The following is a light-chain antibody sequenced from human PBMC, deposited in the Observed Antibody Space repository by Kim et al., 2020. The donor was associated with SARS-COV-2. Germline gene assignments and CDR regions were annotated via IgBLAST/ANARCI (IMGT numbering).Light chain of an antibody. Sequence: EIVLTHSPGTLSLSPGERATLSCRASQSVSSSYLAWYQQKPGQAPRLLIYGASSRATGIPDRFSGSGSGTDFTLTISRLEPEDFAVYYCQQYGSSPLTFGGVTKVDIK. V-gene: IGKV3-20*01. CDR1: QSVSSSY. CDR2: GAS. J-gene: IGKJ4*01. CDR3: QQYGSSPLT.